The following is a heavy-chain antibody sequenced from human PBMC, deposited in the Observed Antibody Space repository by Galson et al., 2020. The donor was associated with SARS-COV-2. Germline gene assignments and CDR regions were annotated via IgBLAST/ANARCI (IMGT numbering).Heavy chain of an antibody. J-gene: IGHJ3*02. CDR2: IYPGDSDT. D-gene: IGHD3-10*01. CDR3: ARALLWFGELVWAFDI. CDR1: GYSFTSYW. V-gene: IGHV5-51*01. Sequence: GESLKISCKGSGYSFTSYWIGWVRQMPGKGLEWMGIIYPGDSDTRYSPSFQGQVTISADKSISTAYLQWSSLKASDTAMYYCARALLWFGELVWAFDIWGQGTMVTVSS.